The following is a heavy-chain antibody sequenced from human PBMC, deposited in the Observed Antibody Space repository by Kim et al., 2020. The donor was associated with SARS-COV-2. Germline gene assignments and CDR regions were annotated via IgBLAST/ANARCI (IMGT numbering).Heavy chain of an antibody. CDR3: MRAKRTY. Sequence: GGSLRLSCVASGFIIRTYGMSWVRQPPEKGLEWVGNIKEGGSETYYADSVKGRFTISRDNAKNSLYLQMNILRAEDTADYYCMRAKRTYWGQRTLV. V-gene: IGHV3-7*03. CDR2: IKEGGSET. J-gene: IGHJ4*02. CDR1: GFIIRTYG.